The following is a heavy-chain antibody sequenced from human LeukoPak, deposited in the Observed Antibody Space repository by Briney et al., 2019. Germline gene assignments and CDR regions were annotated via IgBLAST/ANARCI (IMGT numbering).Heavy chain of an antibody. CDR1: GYTFTSYG. J-gene: IGHJ5*02. V-gene: IGHV1-18*01. CDR2: ISPYNGNT. D-gene: IGHD2-15*01. CDR3: TRGGLGYCSGGSCPSNWFDP. Sequence: ASVKVSCKASGYTFTSYGISWVRQAPGQGLEWMGWISPYNGNTNYSQKFQGRVTMTTDTSTSTAYMDLRSLRSDDTAVYYCTRGGLGYCSGGSCPSNWFDPWGQGTLVTVSS.